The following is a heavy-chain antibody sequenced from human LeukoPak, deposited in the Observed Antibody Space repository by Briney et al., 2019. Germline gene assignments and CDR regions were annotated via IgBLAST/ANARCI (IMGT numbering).Heavy chain of an antibody. CDR2: IYSGGST. CDR1: GFTVSSNY. V-gene: IGHV3-53*01. J-gene: IGHJ3*02. CDR3: ARDIGQGAFDI. Sequence: PGGSLRLSCAASGFTVSSNYMSWVRQAPGKGLEWVSVIYSGGSTYYADSVKGRFTISRDNSKNSLYLQMNSLRAEDTAVYYCARDIGQGAFDIWGQGTMVTVSS. D-gene: IGHD2-15*01.